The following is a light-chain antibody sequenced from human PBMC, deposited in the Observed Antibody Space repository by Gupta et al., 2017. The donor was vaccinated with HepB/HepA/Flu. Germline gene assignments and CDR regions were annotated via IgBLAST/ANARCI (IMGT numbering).Light chain of an antibody. V-gene: IGLV2-14*01. J-gene: IGLJ3*02. Sequence: QSALTQPASVSGSPGQSITIPCTGTSSDVGGYNYVSWYQQHPGKAPKLMIYDVSNRPSGVSNRFSGSKSGNTASLTISGLQAEDEADYYCSSYTSSSTPRVFGGGTKLTVL. CDR1: SSDVGGYNY. CDR3: SSYTSSSTPRV. CDR2: DVS.